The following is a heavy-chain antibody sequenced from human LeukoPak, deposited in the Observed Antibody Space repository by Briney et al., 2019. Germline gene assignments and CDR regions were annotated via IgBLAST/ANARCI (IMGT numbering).Heavy chain of an antibody. J-gene: IGHJ6*03. V-gene: IGHV1-69*05. CDR2: IIPIFGST. CDR3: ARVGRSRGSLPNSYYYMDV. Sequence: SVKVSCNASGDIFNSYSVSWVRQAPGQGLEWMGGIIPIFGSTNYAQKFQGRVTITTDQSTRTAYMELNSLSSDDTAVYYCARVGRSRGSLPNSYYYMDVWGKGTRVTVSS. D-gene: IGHD1-26*01. CDR1: GDIFNSYS.